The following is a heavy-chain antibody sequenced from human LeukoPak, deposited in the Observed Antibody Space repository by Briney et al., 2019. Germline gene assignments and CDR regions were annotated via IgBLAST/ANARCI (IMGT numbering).Heavy chain of an antibody. CDR2: ISAGNGNT. CDR3: VRDLYSNDPQDY. CDR1: GYSFITYA. V-gene: IGHV1-3*01. Sequence: ASVKVSCKAFGYSFITYAMHWVRQAPGQRLEWMGWISAGNGNTKYSQKFQGRVSITRDTSANTTYMELSSLRSQDTAVYYCVRDLYSNDPQDYWGQGTLVTVSS. J-gene: IGHJ4*02. D-gene: IGHD2/OR15-2a*01.